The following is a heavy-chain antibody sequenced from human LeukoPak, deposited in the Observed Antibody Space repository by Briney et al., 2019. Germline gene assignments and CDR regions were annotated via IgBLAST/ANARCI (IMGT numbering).Heavy chain of an antibody. Sequence: TGGSLRLSCAASGFTFSSYSMNWVRQAPGKGLEWVSSISSSSSYIYYADSVKGRFTISRDNAKNSLYLQMNSLRAEDTAVYYCARDALSLVKYNWFDPWGQGTLVTVSS. CDR1: GFTFSSYS. D-gene: IGHD3-16*01. J-gene: IGHJ5*02. V-gene: IGHV3-21*01. CDR3: ARDALSLVKYNWFDP. CDR2: ISSSSSYI.